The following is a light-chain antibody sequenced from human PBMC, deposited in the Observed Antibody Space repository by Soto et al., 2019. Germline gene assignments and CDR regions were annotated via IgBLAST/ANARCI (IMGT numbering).Light chain of an antibody. CDR3: QQYNSYWT. V-gene: IGKV1-5*03. CDR2: KAS. J-gene: IGKJ1*01. CDR1: QSISSW. Sequence: DIQMTQSPSTLSASVGDRVTVTCRASQSISSWLAWYQQKAGKAPKLLIYKASALESGVPSRFSGSGSGTEFTLTISSLQPDDIATYYCQQYNSYWTFGQGTNVDI.